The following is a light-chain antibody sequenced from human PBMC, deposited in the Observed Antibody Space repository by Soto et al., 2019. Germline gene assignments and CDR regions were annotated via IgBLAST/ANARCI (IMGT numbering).Light chain of an antibody. Sequence: DLVMTRSPDSVAVSLAELASINCRSSQSVLLTSNNKNYLAWYQQKPGEPPKLLIYWASTRESGVPGRFSASGSGTDFTLTINSLQAQHVAVYYCQQYYSTPSTFGQGTRLEI. CDR1: QSVLLTSNNKNY. CDR2: WAS. V-gene: IGKV4-1*01. J-gene: IGKJ5*01. CDR3: QQYYSTPST.